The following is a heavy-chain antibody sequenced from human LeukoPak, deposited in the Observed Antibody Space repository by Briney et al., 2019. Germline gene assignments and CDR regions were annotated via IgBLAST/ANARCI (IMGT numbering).Heavy chain of an antibody. CDR1: GFTFRSYA. D-gene: IGHD3-3*01. CDR3: TRNPIVTIFGVHYYYGMDV. Sequence: GGSLRLSCEASGFTFRSYAMTWVRQAPGKGLEWVGFIRSKAYGGTTEYAASVKGRFTISRDESKSIAYLQMNSLKTEDTAVYYCTRNPIVTIFGVHYYYGMDVWGQGTTVTVSS. CDR2: IRSKAYGGTT. J-gene: IGHJ6*02. V-gene: IGHV3-49*04.